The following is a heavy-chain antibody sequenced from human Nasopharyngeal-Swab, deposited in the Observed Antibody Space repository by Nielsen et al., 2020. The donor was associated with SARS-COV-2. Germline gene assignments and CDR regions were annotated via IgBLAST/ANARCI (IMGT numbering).Heavy chain of an antibody. D-gene: IGHD3-10*01. J-gene: IGHJ6*02. CDR1: GYTLTDLS. CDR2: FDPEDGET. CDR3: ATGFAITMVRGGRYYYYGMDV. V-gene: IGHV1-24*01. Sequence: ASVKVSCKVSGYTLTDLSMHWVRQAPGKGLEWMGGFDPEDGETIYAQKFQGRVTMTEDTSTDTAYMELSSLRSEDTAVYYCATGFAITMVRGGRYYYYGMDVWGQGTTVTVSS.